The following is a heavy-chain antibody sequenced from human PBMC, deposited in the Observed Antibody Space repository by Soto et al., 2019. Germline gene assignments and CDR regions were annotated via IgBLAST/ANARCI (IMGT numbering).Heavy chain of an antibody. V-gene: IGHV3-21*06. CDR1: GFTFRIYS. D-gene: IGHD5-18*01. Sequence: LRLSCAASGFTFRIYSMNWVRQAPGKGLEWVSSISSSSIYIYYADSVRGRFTISRDNAKNSLYLQMNSLRAEDTAVYYCARGARDTTMIPHDIWGQGTMVTVSS. CDR3: ARGARDTTMIPHDI. CDR2: ISSSSIYI. J-gene: IGHJ3*02.